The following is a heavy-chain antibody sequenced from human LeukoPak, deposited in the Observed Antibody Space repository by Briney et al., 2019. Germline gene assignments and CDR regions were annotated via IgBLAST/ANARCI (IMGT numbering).Heavy chain of an antibody. D-gene: IGHD3-9*01. CDR1: GFPFGSYV. Sequence: GGSLRLSCEASGFPFGSYVMTWVRQAPGKGLEWIAYINHNAEMIFYPDFVKGRFAISRDNAKNSLYLQMNALRYEDTAIYYCARDHDWAFDLWGQGTLVTVSS. J-gene: IGHJ4*02. CDR3: ARDHDWAFDL. CDR2: INHNAEMI. V-gene: IGHV3-48*02.